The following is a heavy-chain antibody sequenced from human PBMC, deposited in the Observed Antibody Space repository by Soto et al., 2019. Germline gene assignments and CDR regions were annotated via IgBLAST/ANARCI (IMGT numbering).Heavy chain of an antibody. J-gene: IGHJ4*02. CDR1: GFSLSRYG. Sequence: QVQVVESGGGVVQPGGSLRLSCTASGFSLSRYGLHWIRQAPGKGLEWVAGLWSNGITRSYADSVKGRFTISRDTSENMLYLQMNSLGAEDTAVYYCAGDVHYYTSDYWGQGTLVTVSS. CDR2: LWSNGITR. V-gene: IGHV3-33*01. CDR3: AGDVHYYTSDY. D-gene: IGHD3-10*01.